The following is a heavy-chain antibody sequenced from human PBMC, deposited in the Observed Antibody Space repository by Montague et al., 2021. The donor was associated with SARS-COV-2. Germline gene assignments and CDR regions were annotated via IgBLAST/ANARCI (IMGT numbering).Heavy chain of an antibody. D-gene: IGHD4-17*01. CDR1: GFTFSSIS. CDR3: ARDDPMTTNDY. Sequence: SLRLSCAASGFTFSSISMNWVRQAPGKGLEWVAVISYDGSNKYYADSVKGRFTISRDNSKNTLYLQMNSLRAEDTAVYYCARDDPMTTNDYWGQGTLVTVSS. V-gene: IGHV3-30*04. CDR2: ISYDGSNK. J-gene: IGHJ4*02.